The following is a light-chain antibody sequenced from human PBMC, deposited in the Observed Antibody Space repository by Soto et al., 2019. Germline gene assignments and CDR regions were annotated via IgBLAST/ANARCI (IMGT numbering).Light chain of an antibody. CDR2: RND. J-gene: IGLJ3*02. V-gene: IGLV1-47*01. CDR1: SSNIGSNY. CDR3: ATRDDSLSGHWL. Sequence: QSVLTQPPSASGTPGQRVTISCSGSSSNIGSNYVNWYQHLPGTAPKLLIYRNDQRPSGVPDRFSGSKSGTSASLAISGLRSVDEADYYCATRDDSLSGHWLFGGGTKLTVL.